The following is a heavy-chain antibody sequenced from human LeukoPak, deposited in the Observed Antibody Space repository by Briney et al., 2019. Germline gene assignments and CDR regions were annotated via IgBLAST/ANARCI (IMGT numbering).Heavy chain of an antibody. V-gene: IGHV3-48*01. Sequence: GGSLTLSCEDSGFTFSSYSMNWVRQAPGKGLEWVSYISSSSSTIYYADSVKGRFTISRDNAKNSLYLQMNSLRAEDTAVCYCAREEGGYNNRGFDYWGQGTLVTVSS. CDR3: AREEGGYNNRGFDY. CDR1: GFTFSSYS. CDR2: ISSSSSTI. J-gene: IGHJ4*02. D-gene: IGHD5-24*01.